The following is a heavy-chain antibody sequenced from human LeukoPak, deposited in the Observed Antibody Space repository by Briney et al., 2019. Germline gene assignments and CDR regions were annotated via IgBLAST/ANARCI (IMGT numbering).Heavy chain of an antibody. J-gene: IGHJ4*02. CDR1: GGSFSGYY. V-gene: IGHV4-34*01. D-gene: IGHD4-17*01. CDR2: INHSGST. CDR3: ARGGPFLRCCDY. Sequence: SGTLSLTYAVYGGSFSGYYWSWIRQPPGKGLEWIGEINHSGSTNYNPSLKSRVTISVDTSKNQFSLKLSSVTAADTAVYYCARGGPFLRCCDYWGQGTLVTVSS.